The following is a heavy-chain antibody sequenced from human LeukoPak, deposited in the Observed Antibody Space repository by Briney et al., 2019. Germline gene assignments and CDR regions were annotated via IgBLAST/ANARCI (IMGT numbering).Heavy chain of an antibody. CDR2: IYYSGST. CDR1: GGSISSYY. D-gene: IGHD5-18*01. Sequence: SETLSLTCTVSGGSISSYYWSWIRQPPGKGLEWIGYIYYSGSTNYNPSLKSRVTISVDTSKNQFSLKLSSVTAADTAVYYCARDLRYSYGLQLYNWFDPWGQGTLVTVSS. J-gene: IGHJ5*02. V-gene: IGHV4-59*01. CDR3: ARDLRYSYGLQLYNWFDP.